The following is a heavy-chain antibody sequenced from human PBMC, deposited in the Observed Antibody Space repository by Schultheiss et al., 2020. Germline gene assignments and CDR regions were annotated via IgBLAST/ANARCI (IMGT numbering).Heavy chain of an antibody. CDR1: GFTVSSNY. Sequence: GGSLRLSCAASGFTVSSNYMSWVRQAPGKGLEWVSVIYSGGSTYYADSMKGRFTISRDNAKNSLYLQMNSLRAEDTAVYYCARGYGNYGAYYFDYWGQGTLGTVSS. V-gene: IGHV3-66*01. CDR2: IYSGGST. J-gene: IGHJ4*02. CDR3: ARGYGNYGAYYFDY. D-gene: IGHD1-7*01.